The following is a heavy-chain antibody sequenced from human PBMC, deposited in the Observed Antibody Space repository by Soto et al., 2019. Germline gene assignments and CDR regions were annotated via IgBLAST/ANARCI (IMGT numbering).Heavy chain of an antibody. Sequence: QLQLQESGPGLVKPSETLSLTCTVSGGSISSSSYYWGWIRQPPGKGLEWIGSIYYSGSTYYNPSLKSRVTLSVDTSKNQFSLKLSSVTAADTAVYYCARLDYGDYADYWGQGTLVTVSS. CDR1: GGSISSSSYY. CDR2: IYYSGST. CDR3: ARLDYGDYADY. D-gene: IGHD4-17*01. V-gene: IGHV4-39*01. J-gene: IGHJ4*02.